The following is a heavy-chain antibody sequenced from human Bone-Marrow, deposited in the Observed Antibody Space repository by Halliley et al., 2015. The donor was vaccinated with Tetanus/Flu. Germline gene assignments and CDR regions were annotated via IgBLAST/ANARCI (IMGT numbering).Heavy chain of an antibody. V-gene: IGHV5-10-1*01. CDR2: IDPSDSYS. J-gene: IGHJ4*02. D-gene: IGHD6-6*01. CDR1: GYRFTDFW. CDR3: AARIYYFDS. Sequence: MQLVQSGAEVKKPGESLRISCQASGYRFTDFWINWVRQMPGKGLEWMGRIDPSDSYSIYSPSFQGHVTISLDTSITTAYLQWSSRNASDAAIYYCAARIYYFDSWGQGTLVTVSS.